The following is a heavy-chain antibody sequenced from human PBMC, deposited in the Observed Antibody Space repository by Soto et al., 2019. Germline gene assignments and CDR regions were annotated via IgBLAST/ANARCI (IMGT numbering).Heavy chain of an antibody. D-gene: IGHD6-13*01. V-gene: IGHV3-30-3*01. CDR3: ARDRQPDAFDI. Sequence: QVQLVESGGGVVQPGRSLRLSCAASGFTFSSYAMHWVRQAPGKGLEWVAVISYDGSNIYYADSVKGRFTISRDNSKNTLYLQMNSLRAEDTAVYYCARDRQPDAFDIWGQGTMVTVSS. CDR1: GFTFSSYA. CDR2: ISYDGSNI. J-gene: IGHJ3*02.